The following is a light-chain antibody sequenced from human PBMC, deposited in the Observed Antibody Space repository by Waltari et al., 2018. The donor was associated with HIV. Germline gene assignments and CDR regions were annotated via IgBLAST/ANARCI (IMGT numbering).Light chain of an antibody. J-gene: IGKJ1*01. V-gene: IGKV1-9*01. CDR2: AAS. Sequence: DIHLTQSPSFLSASGGDRVSIACRASQGVGRYLAWYQQKLGKAPKLLIYAASALQSGVPSRFSGSGSGTEFTLTISSLQPEDFATYYCQQLNGYPRTFGQGTKVERK. CDR3: QQLNGYPRT. CDR1: QGVGRY.